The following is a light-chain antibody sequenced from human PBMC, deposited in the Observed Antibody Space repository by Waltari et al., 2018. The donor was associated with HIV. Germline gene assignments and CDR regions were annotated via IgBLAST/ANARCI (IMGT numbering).Light chain of an antibody. CDR2: EGT. CDR1: SSDVGSCKF. J-gene: IGLJ3*02. V-gene: IGLV2-23*01. CDR3: CSCATPNTRV. Sequence: SGSPGQSISISCTGTSSDVGSCKFVSWYQQHPGKAPKLLIYEGTKRPSGVSNRFSASKSGNTASLTISGLQAEDEADYYCCSCATPNTRVFGGGTKLTVL.